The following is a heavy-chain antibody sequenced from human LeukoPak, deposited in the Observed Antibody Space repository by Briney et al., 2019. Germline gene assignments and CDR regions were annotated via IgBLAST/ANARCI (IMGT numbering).Heavy chain of an antibody. D-gene: IGHD2-2*01. Sequence: PGGSLRLSCAASGFTVSSNYMSWVRQAPGKGLEGVSVIYSGGSTYYADAVQGRFTTSRDNSKNTPYLQMNSLRAEDTAVYYCARGYCSSTSCWAAIGGDHWFDPWGQGTLVTVSS. V-gene: IGHV3-53*01. CDR3: ARGYCSSTSCWAAIGGDHWFDP. J-gene: IGHJ5*02. CDR1: GFTVSSNY. CDR2: IYSGGST.